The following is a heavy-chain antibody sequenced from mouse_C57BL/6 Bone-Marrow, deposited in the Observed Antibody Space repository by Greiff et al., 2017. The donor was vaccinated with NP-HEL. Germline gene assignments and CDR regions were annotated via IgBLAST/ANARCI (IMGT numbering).Heavy chain of an antibody. Sequence: VKLPESGAELVKPGASVKISCTASGYAFSSYWMNWVQQRPGKGLEWIGQIYPGDGDTNYNGKFKGKATLTADKSSSTAYMQLSSLTSEDAAVYFCARCGLAYWGQGTLVTVSA. D-gene: IGHD1-1*02. V-gene: IGHV1-80*01. CDR3: ARCGLAY. CDR1: GYAFSSYW. J-gene: IGHJ3*01. CDR2: IYPGDGDT.